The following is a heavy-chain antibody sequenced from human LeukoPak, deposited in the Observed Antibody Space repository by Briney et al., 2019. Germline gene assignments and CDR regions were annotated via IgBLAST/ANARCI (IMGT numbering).Heavy chain of an antibody. D-gene: IGHD3-3*01. Sequence: GSLSLSCEASGFTFSTYPMHWVRQAPNKGLEWVAMISHHGSTDYSADLVRGRFTISRDNSKTPLYLKMNHRAEETTAIYYLARVHYTGGYYRFFDSWGQGTRVSVSS. CDR3: ARVHYTGGYYRFFDS. CDR1: GFTFSTYP. V-gene: IGHV3-30*14. CDR2: ISHHGSTD. J-gene: IGHJ4*02.